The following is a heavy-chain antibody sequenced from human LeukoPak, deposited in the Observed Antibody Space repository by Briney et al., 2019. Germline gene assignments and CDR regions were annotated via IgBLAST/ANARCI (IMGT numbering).Heavy chain of an antibody. Sequence: GGSLRLSCAASGFTFSSYSMNWVRQAPGKGLEWVSSISSSSSYIYYADSVKGRFTISRDNAKNLLYLQMNSLRAEDTAVYYCARGGSGWFRQYYFDYWGQGTLVTVSS. CDR3: ARGGSGWFRQYYFDY. CDR2: ISSSSSYI. D-gene: IGHD3-10*01. CDR1: GFTFSSYS. J-gene: IGHJ4*02. V-gene: IGHV3-21*01.